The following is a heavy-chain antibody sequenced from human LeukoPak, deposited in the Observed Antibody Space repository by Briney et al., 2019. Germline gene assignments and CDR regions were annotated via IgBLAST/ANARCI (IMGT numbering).Heavy chain of an antibody. CDR3: ARGRQVTRDFDY. J-gene: IGHJ4*02. Sequence: SETLSLTCAVFGESLSGYSWTWIRQPPGKGLEWIGEIDHSGSTNYNPSLKSRVTISVDTSKNQFSLKLSSVTDADTAVYYCARGRQVTRDFDYWGQGTLVTVSS. V-gene: IGHV4-34*01. CDR2: IDHSGST. CDR1: GESLSGYS.